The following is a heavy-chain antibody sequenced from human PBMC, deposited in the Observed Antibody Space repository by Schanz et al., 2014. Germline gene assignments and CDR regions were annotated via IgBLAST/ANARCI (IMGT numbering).Heavy chain of an antibody. CDR2: MYINSGST. J-gene: IGHJ3*01. CDR1: GFTFSSYA. V-gene: IGHV3-23*04. D-gene: IGHD5-12*01. Sequence: EVQLVESGGNLVQPGGSLRLSCVASGFTFSSYAMNWVRQAPGKGLEWVSSMYINSGSTQYADSVKGRFIISRDSSKNTLFLQMNSLRAEDTAVYFCARDGGRDGYNLAFDVWGQGTLVTVSS. CDR3: ARDGGRDGYNLAFDV.